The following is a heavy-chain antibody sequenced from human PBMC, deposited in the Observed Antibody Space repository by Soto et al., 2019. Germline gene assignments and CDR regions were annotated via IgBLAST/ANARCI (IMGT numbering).Heavy chain of an antibody. Sequence: SETLSLTCTVSGGSISSGGYYWSWIRQHPGKGLEWIGYIYYSGSTYYNPSLKSRVTISVDTSKNQFSLKLSSVTAADTAVHYCVRGSVVAATLFDYWGQGTLVTAPQ. J-gene: IGHJ4*02. CDR3: VRGSVVAATLFDY. CDR2: IYYSGST. V-gene: IGHV4-31*03. CDR1: GGSISSGGYY. D-gene: IGHD2-15*01.